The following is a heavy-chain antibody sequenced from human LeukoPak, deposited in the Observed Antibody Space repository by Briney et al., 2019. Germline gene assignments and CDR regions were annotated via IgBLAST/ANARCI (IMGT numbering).Heavy chain of an antibody. D-gene: IGHD1-1*01. CDR3: ARGRPSTGVRERTDFDY. Sequence: PSETLSLTCAVNGGSFSNFYWSWIRQPPGKGLEWIGEINGYGSSYHNLSLKSRVTILVDMSKNQFSLKLNSVTAADTAVYYCARGRPSTGVRERTDFDYWGQGTLVTVSS. V-gene: IGHV4-34*01. CDR1: GGSFSNFY. J-gene: IGHJ4*02. CDR2: INGYGSS.